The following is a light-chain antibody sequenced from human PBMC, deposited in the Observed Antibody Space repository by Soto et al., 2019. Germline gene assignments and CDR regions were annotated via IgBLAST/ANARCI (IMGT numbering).Light chain of an antibody. CDR1: QGISNY. CDR3: QKYNSVPWT. CDR2: AAS. V-gene: IGKV1-27*01. J-gene: IGKJ1*01. Sequence: DIQMTQSPSSLSASVGDRVTITCRASQGISNYLAWYQQKPGTVPKLLISAASTLQTGVPSRFSGGGSGTDFTLTISSLQPEDVATYYCQKYNSVPWTFGQGTKVDIK.